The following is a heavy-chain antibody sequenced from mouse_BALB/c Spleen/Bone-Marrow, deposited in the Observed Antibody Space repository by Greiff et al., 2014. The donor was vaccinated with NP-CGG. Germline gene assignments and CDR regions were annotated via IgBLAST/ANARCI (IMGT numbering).Heavy chain of an antibody. V-gene: IGHV5-12*02. D-gene: IGHD2-1*01. CDR2: ISNGGGST. Sequence: VMLVESGGGLVQPGGSLKLSCATSGFTFSDYYMYWVRQTPEKRLEWVAYISNGGGSTYYPDTVKGRSTISRDNAKNTLYLQMSRLKSEDTAMYYCARHLYGNYGAMDYWGQGTSVTVSS. J-gene: IGHJ4*01. CDR1: GFTFSDYY. CDR3: ARHLYGNYGAMDY.